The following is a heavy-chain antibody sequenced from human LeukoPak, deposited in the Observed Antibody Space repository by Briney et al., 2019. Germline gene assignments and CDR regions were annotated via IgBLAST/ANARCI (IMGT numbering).Heavy chain of an antibody. Sequence: TGGSLRLSCAASGFTFSSYWMSWVRQAPGKGLEWVANIKQDGSEKYYVDSVKGRFTISRDNAKNSLYLQMNSLRAEDTAVYYCARSGVDTAMGYYYYYMDVWGKGTTVTVSS. CDR2: IKQDGSEK. V-gene: IGHV3-7*01. CDR1: GFTFSSYW. D-gene: IGHD5-18*01. J-gene: IGHJ6*03. CDR3: ARSGVDTAMGYYYYYMDV.